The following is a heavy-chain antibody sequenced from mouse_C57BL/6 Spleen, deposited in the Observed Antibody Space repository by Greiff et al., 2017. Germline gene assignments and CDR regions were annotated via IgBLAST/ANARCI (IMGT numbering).Heavy chain of an antibody. CDR2: INPSTGGT. CDR3: ARDYYGSSYGGWFAY. D-gene: IGHD1-1*01. V-gene: IGHV1-42*01. CDR1: GYSFTGYY. Sequence: EVKLMESGPELVKPGASVKISCKASGYSFTGYYMNWVKQSPEKSLEWIGEINPSTGGTTYNQKFKAKATLTVDKSSSTAYMQLKSLTSEYSAVYYCARDYYGSSYGGWFAYWGQGTLVTVAA. J-gene: IGHJ3*01.